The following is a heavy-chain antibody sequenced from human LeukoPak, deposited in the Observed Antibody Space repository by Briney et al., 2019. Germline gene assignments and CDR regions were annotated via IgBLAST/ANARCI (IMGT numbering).Heavy chain of an antibody. CDR1: GDSISSNNYY. J-gene: IGHJ4*02. CDR3: ARRPQPDY. V-gene: IGHV4-39*07. Sequence: PSETLSLTCSVSGDSISSNNYYWGWIRQPPGKGLEWIGSIDYSGRTFYNPSLKSRVTISVDTSKNQFSLKLSSVTAADTAVYYCARRPQPDYWGQGTLVTVSS. CDR2: IDYSGRT.